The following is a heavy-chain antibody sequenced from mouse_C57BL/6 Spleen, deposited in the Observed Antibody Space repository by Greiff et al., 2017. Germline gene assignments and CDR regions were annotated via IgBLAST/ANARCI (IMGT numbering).Heavy chain of an antibody. CDR3: ERWGYRKGLAY. D-gene: IGHD2-14*01. V-gene: IGHV7-3*01. J-gene: IGHJ3*01. CDR1: GFTFTDYY. CDR2: IRNKANGYTT. Sequence: EVMLVESGGGLVQPGGSLSLSCAASGFTFTDYYMSWVRQPPGKALEWLGFIRNKANGYTTEYSASVKGRFTISRDNSQSILYLQMKDLRAEESATYDCERWGYRKGLAYWGQGTLVTVSA.